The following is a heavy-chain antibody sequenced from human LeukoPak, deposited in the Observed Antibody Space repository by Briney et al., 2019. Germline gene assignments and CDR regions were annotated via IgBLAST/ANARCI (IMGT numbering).Heavy chain of an antibody. V-gene: IGHV3-23*01. D-gene: IGHD2/OR15-2a*01. CDR1: GFTFSNYA. CDR2: ISGSGSST. J-gene: IGHJ4*02. CDR3: AKSCNSGNCYYNY. Sequence: GGSLRLSCAASGFTFSNYAMSWVRQAPEKGLEWVSGISGSGSSTYYADSVKGRFTISRDNSENTLSLQMNSLRADDTAIYYCAKSCNSGNCYYNYWGQGTLVTVSS.